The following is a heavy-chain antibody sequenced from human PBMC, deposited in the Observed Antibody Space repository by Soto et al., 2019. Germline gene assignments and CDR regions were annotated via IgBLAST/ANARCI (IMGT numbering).Heavy chain of an antibody. CDR2: IYHSGST. Sequence: QLQLQESGSGLVKPSQTLSLTCAVSGGSISSGGYSWSWIRQPPGKGLEWIGYIYHSGSTYYNPSLTIRVTISVDRSKTQFSLKLSSVPAADTAVYSCARAGGLGAVAADYWGQGTLVTVSS. D-gene: IGHD6-19*01. V-gene: IGHV4-30-2*01. CDR1: GGSISSGGYS. J-gene: IGHJ4*02. CDR3: ARAGGLGAVAADY.